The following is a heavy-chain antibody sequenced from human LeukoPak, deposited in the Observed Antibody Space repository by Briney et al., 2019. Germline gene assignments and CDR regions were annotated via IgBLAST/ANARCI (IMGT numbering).Heavy chain of an antibody. CDR3: ARVPNSMLVVDITGGPGGPFDY. CDR1: GYTFTGYY. J-gene: IGHJ4*02. CDR2: INPNSGGT. Sequence: ASVKVSCKASGYTFTGYYMHWVRQAPGQGLEWMGWINPNSGGTNYAQKFQGRVTMTRDTSITTAYMDLSRLRSDDTAVYYCARVPNSMLVVDITGGPGGPFDYWGQGTLVTVSS. V-gene: IGHV1-2*02. D-gene: IGHD3-22*01.